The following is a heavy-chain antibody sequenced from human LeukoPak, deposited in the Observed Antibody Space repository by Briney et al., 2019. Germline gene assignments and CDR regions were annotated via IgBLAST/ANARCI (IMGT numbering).Heavy chain of an antibody. J-gene: IGHJ6*03. CDR1: GYSISSGYY. CDR2: IYHSGRT. V-gene: IGHV4-38-2*02. CDR3: ATGTNYYYYYYMDV. Sequence: SETLSLTCTVSGYSISSGYYWGWIRQPPGKGLEWIGSIYHSGRTFYNPSLKSRVTISVDTSKNQFSLKLSSVTAADTAVYYCATGTNYYYYYYMDVWGKGTTVTVSS. D-gene: IGHD1-7*01.